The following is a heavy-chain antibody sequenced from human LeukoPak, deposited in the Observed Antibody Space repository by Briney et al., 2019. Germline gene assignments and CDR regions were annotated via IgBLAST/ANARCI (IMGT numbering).Heavy chain of an antibody. J-gene: IGHJ3*02. CDR1: GGTFSSYA. Sequence: ASVKVCCKASGGTFSSYAISWVRQAPGQGLEWMGWMNPNSGNTGYAQKFQGGVTITRNTSISTAYMELSSLRSEDTAVYYCASHFRYDAFDIWGQGTMVTVSS. D-gene: IGHD3-3*02. V-gene: IGHV1-8*03. CDR2: MNPNSGNT. CDR3: ASHFRYDAFDI.